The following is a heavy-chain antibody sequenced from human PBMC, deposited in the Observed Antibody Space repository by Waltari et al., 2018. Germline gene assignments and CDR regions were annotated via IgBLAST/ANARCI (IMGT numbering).Heavy chain of an antibody. CDR1: GSTFGHYG. V-gene: IGHV1-18*01. D-gene: IGHD3-10*01. CDR3: ARDGSGGKYFLDY. Sequence: QVQSIQSGTEAKKPGASVRVSCRASGSTFGHYGFSWVRQAPGKGLEWMGWISGYNAATEYAQRYQDRITLTTDTSTSTTYMELRNLRSDDTATYYCARDGSGGKYFLDYWGRGTLVTVSS. CDR2: ISGYNAAT. J-gene: IGHJ4*02.